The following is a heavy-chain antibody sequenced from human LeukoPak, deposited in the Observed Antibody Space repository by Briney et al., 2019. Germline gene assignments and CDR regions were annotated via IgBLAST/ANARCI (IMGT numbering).Heavy chain of an antibody. J-gene: IGHJ6*02. CDR3: AKAASSSWPSYYYGMDV. CDR2: ISGSGGST. CDR1: GFTFSSYA. Sequence: PGGSLRLSCAASGFTFSSYAMSWVRQAPGKGLEWVSAISGSGGSTYYADSVKGRFTISKDNSKNTVYRQMSSLRVDDTAVYYGAKAASSSWPSYYYGMDVWGQGTTVTVSS. D-gene: IGHD6-13*01. V-gene: IGHV3-23*01.